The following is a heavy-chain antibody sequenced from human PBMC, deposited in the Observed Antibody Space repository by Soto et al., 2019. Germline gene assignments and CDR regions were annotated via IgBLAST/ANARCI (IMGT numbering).Heavy chain of an antibody. V-gene: IGHV3-23*01. D-gene: IGHD3-22*01. CDR1: GFIFNSYA. CDR3: AKDSHDSSGYYYPRSAFDI. CDR2: ISGSGGST. J-gene: IGHJ3*02. Sequence: GGSLRLSYAASGFIFNSYAMNWVRQAPGKGLEWVSAISGSGGSTYYADSVKGRFTISRDNSKNTLYLQMNSLRAEDTAVYYCAKDSHDSSGYYYPRSAFDIWGQGTMVTVSS.